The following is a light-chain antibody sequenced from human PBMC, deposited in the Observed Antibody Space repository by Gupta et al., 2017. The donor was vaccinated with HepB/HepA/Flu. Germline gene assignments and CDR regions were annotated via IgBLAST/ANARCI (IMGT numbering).Light chain of an antibody. CDR1: QSLLHSEGKTC. J-gene: IGKJ1*01. Sequence: DIVMTQSPLFLSVTPGQPASISCKSSQSLLHSEGKTCLYWYLQRAGQPPQLLIYEVSNRFSGVSDRFSRSGSGTDFTLKISRVEAEDVGVYYCMQTKQLPWTFGQGTKVEMK. CDR3: MQTKQLPWT. V-gene: IGKV2D-29*01. CDR2: EVS.